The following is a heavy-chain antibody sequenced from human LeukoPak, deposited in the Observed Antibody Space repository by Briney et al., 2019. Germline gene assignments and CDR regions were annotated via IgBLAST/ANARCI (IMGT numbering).Heavy chain of an antibody. Sequence: PGGSLRLSCAASGFTFRSYWMSWVRQAPGKGLEWVANINAEGSAKFYVDSVKGRFTISRDNAKNSLYLQMNSLRAEDTAVYYCARDSGSSPLDYWGQGTLVTVSS. J-gene: IGHJ4*02. V-gene: IGHV3-7*01. D-gene: IGHD1-26*01. CDR3: ARDSGSSPLDY. CDR2: INAEGSAK. CDR1: GFTFRSYW.